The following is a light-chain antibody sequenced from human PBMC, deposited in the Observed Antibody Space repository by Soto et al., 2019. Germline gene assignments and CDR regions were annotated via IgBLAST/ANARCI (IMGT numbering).Light chain of an antibody. V-gene: IGLV2-11*01. Sequence: QCALKEAVSWSCAAVGGGSVSGTRTCNYVGAYNYVSWYQQHPGRPPKLMSYGVARWPSGVPDRFSGSKSGNTASLTISGLQAEHEAAYFCSSHARRSTYVSRPGTTV. CDR2: GVA. CDR3: SSHARRSTYV. J-gene: IGLJ1*01. CDR1: CNYVGAYNY.